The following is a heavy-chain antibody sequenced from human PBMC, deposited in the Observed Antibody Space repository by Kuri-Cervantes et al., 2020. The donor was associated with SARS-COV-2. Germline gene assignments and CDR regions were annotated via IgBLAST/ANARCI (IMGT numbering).Heavy chain of an antibody. Sequence: GESLKISCAASGFTFDDYAMHWVRQAPGKGLEWVAFIRYDGSNKYYADSVKGRFTISRDNSKNTLYLQMNSLRAEDTAVYYCARDAYQLLQFDYWGQGTLVTVSS. CDR1: GFTFDDYA. D-gene: IGHD2-2*01. V-gene: IGHV3-30*02. J-gene: IGHJ4*02. CDR3: ARDAYQLLQFDY. CDR2: IRYDGSNK.